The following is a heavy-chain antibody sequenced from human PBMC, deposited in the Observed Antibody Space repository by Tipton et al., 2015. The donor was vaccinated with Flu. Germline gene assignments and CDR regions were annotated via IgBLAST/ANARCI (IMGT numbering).Heavy chain of an antibody. CDR2: IYPAGGGI. Sequence: QSGPEVKKPGASVKVSCKASGYTFTSYNMHWVRQAPGQGLEWMGIIYPAGGGISYAQKLQGRVIMTRDRSTGTVHMELSSLKSDDTAMYYCARDKGGGTYTFDVWGQGTMVTVSS. D-gene: IGHD1-1*01. V-gene: IGHV1-46*01. CDR3: ARDKGGGTYTFDV. J-gene: IGHJ3*01. CDR1: GYTFTSYN.